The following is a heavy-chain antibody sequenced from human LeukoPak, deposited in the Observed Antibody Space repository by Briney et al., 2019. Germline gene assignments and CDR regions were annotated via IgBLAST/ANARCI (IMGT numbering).Heavy chain of an antibody. CDR2: ISWNSGSI. CDR3: AKWNRQPLVKGWFDS. Sequence: GGSLRLSCAASGFTFDDYAMHWVRQAPGKGLEWVSGISWNSGSIGYADSVKGRFTISRDNAKNSLYLQMSSLRVEDTALYFCAKWNRQPLVKGWFDSWGQGTLVTVSS. J-gene: IGHJ5*01. D-gene: IGHD6-13*01. V-gene: IGHV3-9*01. CDR1: GFTFDDYA.